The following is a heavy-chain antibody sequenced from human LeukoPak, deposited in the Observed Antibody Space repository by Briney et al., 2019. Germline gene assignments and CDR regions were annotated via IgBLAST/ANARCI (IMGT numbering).Heavy chain of an antibody. CDR3: ARDSSGNTYYYYYYMDV. CDR2: INPNSGGT. Sequence: ASVKVSCKASGYTFTSYDINWVRQATGQGLEWMGWINPNSGGTNYAQKFQGRVTMTRDTSISTAYMELSRLRSDDTAVYYCARDSSGNTYYYYYYMDVWGKGTTVTVSS. CDR1: GYTFTSYD. D-gene: IGHD6-6*01. V-gene: IGHV1-2*02. J-gene: IGHJ6*03.